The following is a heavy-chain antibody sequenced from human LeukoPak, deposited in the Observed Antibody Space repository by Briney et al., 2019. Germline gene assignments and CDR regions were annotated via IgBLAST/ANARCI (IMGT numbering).Heavy chain of an antibody. D-gene: IGHD2-2*02. V-gene: IGHV4-34*01. CDR3: ATLYCSSSRCYTGDNWFDP. Sequence: PSETLSLTCAVYGGSFSGYYWSLIRQPPGKGLEWIGEVNHSGSTNYNPSLKSRVTISVDTSKNQFSLKLSSVTAADTAVYYCATLYCSSSRCYTGDNWFDPWGQGSLVTVSS. J-gene: IGHJ5*02. CDR1: GGSFSGYY. CDR2: VNHSGST.